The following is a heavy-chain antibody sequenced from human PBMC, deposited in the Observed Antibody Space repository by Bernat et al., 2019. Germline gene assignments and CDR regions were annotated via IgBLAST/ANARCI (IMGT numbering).Heavy chain of an antibody. V-gene: IGHV4-39*01. D-gene: IGHD3-22*01. CDR2: VYSSGST. CDR1: AGSISSNNYF. J-gene: IGHJ3*02. CDR3: ATPWRATYYYGSSGYYGWDAFDT. Sequence: QLQLQESGPGLVKPSETLSLPCTVSAGSISSNNYFWGWIREPPGKGLEWIGSVYSSGSTYYNPSLTVRVTIAVDTSKNQFSLKLTSVTAADTALYYCATPWRATYYYGSSGYYGWDAFDTWGQGTMVTVSS.